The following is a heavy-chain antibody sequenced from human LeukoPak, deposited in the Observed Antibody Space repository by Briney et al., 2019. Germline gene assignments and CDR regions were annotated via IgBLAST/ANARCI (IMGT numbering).Heavy chain of an antibody. J-gene: IGHJ3*02. CDR3: VRDGYSYGFMLAFDI. CDR1: GFTVSGYW. D-gene: IGHD5-18*01. Sequence: QPGGSLRLSCAASGFTVSGYWMHWVRKTPWKGLVLVSRINSDGSSTSYADSVKGRFTISRDSSKNTLYLQMNSLRAEDTAVYYCVRDGYSYGFMLAFDIWGLGTRVTVSS. CDR2: INSDGSST. V-gene: IGHV3-74*01.